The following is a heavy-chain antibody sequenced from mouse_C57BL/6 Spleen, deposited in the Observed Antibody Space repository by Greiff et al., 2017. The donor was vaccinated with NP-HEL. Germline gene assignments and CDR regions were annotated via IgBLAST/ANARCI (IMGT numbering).Heavy chain of an antibody. CDR1: GFSLSTFGMG. D-gene: IGHD1-1*01. V-gene: IGHV8-8*01. Sequence: QVTLKVSGPGILQPSQTLSLTCSFSGFSLSTFGMGVGWMRQPSGKGLEWLVHIWWDDDKYYNPALKSRLIISKDTSKNQVFLKIANVDTADTATYDCARTTVGATGGKGYYAMDYWGQGTSVTVSS. CDR2: IWWDDDK. J-gene: IGHJ4*01. CDR3: ARTTVGATGGKGYYAMDY.